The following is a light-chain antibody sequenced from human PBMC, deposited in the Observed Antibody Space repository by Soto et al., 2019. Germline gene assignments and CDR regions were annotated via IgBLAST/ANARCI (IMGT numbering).Light chain of an antibody. CDR2: DAS. CDR3: QQRANWPRT. J-gene: IGKJ2*02. CDR1: HSVTTH. Sequence: EIVLTQSPDTLSLSPGERATLSCWASHSVTTHLAWFQQRPGQTPRLLIYDASNRATGIPARFSASGSGTDFTLTISSLEPEDFAVYFCQQRANWPRTFGQGTKVDIK. V-gene: IGKV3-11*01.